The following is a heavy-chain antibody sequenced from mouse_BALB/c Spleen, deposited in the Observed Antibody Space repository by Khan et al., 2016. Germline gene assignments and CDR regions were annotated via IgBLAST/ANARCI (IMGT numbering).Heavy chain of an antibody. J-gene: IGHJ2*01. CDR1: GYTFTDYE. D-gene: IGHD2-12*01. Sequence: QVQLKQSGAELVRPGASVKLSCKALGYTFTDYEMHWVKQTPVHGLEWIGAIYPGGGGSAYNQKFQVRATLTADKSSSTAYMQLSSLTSEDSAVYYCAKEIRRGYYFDTWGQGTTLTVSS. CDR2: IYPGGGGS. CDR3: AKEIRRGYYFDT. V-gene: IGHV1-15*01.